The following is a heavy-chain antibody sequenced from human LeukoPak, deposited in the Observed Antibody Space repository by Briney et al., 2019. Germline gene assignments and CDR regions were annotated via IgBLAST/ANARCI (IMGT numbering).Heavy chain of an antibody. CDR3: VRTNPWDLTYYFDY. D-gene: IGHD1-14*01. J-gene: IGHJ4*02. CDR2: INYSGST. CDR1: GDSINNYY. Sequence: SETLSLTCTVSGDSINNYYWSWIRQPPGKGLEWIGNINYSGSTNSNPSLKSRATISVDTSKNQFSLRLTSVTAADTAVYYCVRTNPWDLTYYFDYWGQGTLVTVSS. V-gene: IGHV4-59*01.